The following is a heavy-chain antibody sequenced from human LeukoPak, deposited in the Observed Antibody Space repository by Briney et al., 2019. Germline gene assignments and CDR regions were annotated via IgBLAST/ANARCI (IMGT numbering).Heavy chain of an antibody. V-gene: IGHV4-34*01. D-gene: IGHD3-10*01. CDR3: ARASYGSGISYYYYYMDV. Sequence: SETLSLTCAVYGGSFSGYYWSWIRQPPGKGLEWIGEINHSGSTNYNPSLKSRVTISVDTSKNQFSLKLSSVTAADTAVYYCARASYGSGISYYYYYMDVWGKGTTVTISS. CDR2: INHSGST. J-gene: IGHJ6*03. CDR1: GGSFSGYY.